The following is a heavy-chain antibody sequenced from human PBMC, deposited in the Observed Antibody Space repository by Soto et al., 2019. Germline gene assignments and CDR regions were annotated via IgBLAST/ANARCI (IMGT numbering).Heavy chain of an antibody. V-gene: IGHV1-8*01. J-gene: IGHJ4*02. Sequence: ASVKVSCKASGYTFTSYDINWVRQATGQGLEGMGWMNPNSGNTGYAQKFQGRVTMTRNTSISTAYMELSSLRSEDTAVYYCARESLATGTTQHKFDYWGQGTLVTVSS. D-gene: IGHD1-7*01. CDR1: GYTFTSYD. CDR2: MNPNSGNT. CDR3: ARESLATGTTQHKFDY.